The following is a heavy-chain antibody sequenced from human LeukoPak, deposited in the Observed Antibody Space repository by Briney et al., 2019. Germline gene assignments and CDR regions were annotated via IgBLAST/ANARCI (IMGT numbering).Heavy chain of an antibody. CDR3: ATSNHVAPALGYFAS. CDR1: GYTFTSYG. V-gene: IGHV1-18*01. CDR2: ISAYNGNT. Sequence: GASVKVSCKASGYTFTSYGISWVRQAPGQGLEWMGWISAYNGNTDYAQKFQGRVTMTTDTSTNTAYMELRSLRSDDTAVYSCATSNHVAPALGYFASWGQGTLVTVSS. J-gene: IGHJ4*02. D-gene: IGHD5-18*01.